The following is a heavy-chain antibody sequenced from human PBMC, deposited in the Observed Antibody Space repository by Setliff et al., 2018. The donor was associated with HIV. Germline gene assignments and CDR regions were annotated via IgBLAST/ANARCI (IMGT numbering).Heavy chain of an antibody. CDR2: IHYNEKT. Sequence: SETLSLTCTVSGGSASNSRYYWAWIRQPPGKGLEYIGSIHYNEKTYYNPSLKSRVTISIDTSKNQFSLKLSSVTAADTAVYYCARGRGDGYNGFGQDFDYWGQGTLVTVSS. D-gene: IGHD3-10*01. J-gene: IGHJ4*02. CDR3: ARGRGDGYNGFGQDFDY. V-gene: IGHV4-39*01. CDR1: GGSASNSRYY.